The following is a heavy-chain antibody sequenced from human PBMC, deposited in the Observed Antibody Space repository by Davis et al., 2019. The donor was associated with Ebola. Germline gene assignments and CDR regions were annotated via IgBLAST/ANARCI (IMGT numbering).Heavy chain of an antibody. CDR2: IWYDGSNK. J-gene: IGHJ6*02. V-gene: IGHV3-30*02. CDR3: AKDSSSADYYYYYGIDV. Sequence: PGGSLRLSCAASGFTFSSYGMHWVRQAPGKGLEWVAVIWYDGSNKYYADSVKGRFTISRDNSKNTLYLQMNSLRAEDTAVYYCAKDSSSADYYYYYGIDVWGQGTTVTVSS. CDR1: GFTFSSYG. D-gene: IGHD3-22*01.